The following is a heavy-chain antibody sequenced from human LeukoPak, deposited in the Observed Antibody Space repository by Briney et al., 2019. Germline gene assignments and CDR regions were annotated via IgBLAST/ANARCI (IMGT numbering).Heavy chain of an antibody. CDR1: GGSISSGGYS. D-gene: IGHD7-27*01. J-gene: IGHJ4*02. CDR2: IYHSGST. V-gene: IGHV4-30-2*01. CDR3: ARLSLGTGEYYFDY. Sequence: SETLSLTCAVSGGSISSGGYSWSWIRQPPGKGLEWIGYIYHSGSTYYNPSLKSRVTISADRSKNQFSLKLSSVTAADTAVYYCARLSLGTGEYYFDYWGQGTLVTVSS.